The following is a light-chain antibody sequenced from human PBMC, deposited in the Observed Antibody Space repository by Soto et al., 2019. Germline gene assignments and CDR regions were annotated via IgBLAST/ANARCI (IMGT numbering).Light chain of an antibody. V-gene: IGLV2-14*01. J-gene: IGLJ1*01. CDR3: SSYTVSLTLSV. CDR2: GVS. CDR1: SRDVGGYNF. Sequence: QSALTQPASVSGSPGQSITISCTGTSRDVGGYNFVSWYQQHPGKVPKLIIYGVSNRPSGVSNRFSGSKSGTTASLTISGLQAEDEADYYCSSYTVSLTLSVFGTGTNPTVL.